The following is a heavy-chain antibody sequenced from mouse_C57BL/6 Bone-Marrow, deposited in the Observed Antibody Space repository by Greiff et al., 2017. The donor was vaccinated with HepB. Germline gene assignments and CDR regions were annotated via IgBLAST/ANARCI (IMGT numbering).Heavy chain of an antibody. CDR2: IDPETGGT. J-gene: IGHJ4*01. CDR3: TREGEYDGYAMDY. V-gene: IGHV1-15*01. Sequence: VQLQQSGAELVRPGASVTLSCKASGYTFTDYEMHWVKQTPVHGLEWIGAIDPETGGTAYNQKFKGKAILTADKSSSTAYVELRSLTSEDSAVYYCTREGEYDGYAMDYWGQGTSVTVSA. D-gene: IGHD2-3*01. CDR1: GYTFTDYE.